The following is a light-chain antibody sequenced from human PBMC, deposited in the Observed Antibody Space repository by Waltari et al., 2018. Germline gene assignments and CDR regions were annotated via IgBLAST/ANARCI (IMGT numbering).Light chain of an antibody. CDR1: NIGSRR. CDR2: DDS. J-gene: IGLJ1*01. CDR3: QIWDSSNDHYV. V-gene: IGLV3-21*02. Sequence: VLTQPPSVSVAPGQTARITCGVKNIGSRRVQWDQQKPGQATGLVRYDDSDRTSGITERFSGSNSGNTATLTIIRVEVGDEADYYCQIWDSSNDHYVFGTGTKVTVL.